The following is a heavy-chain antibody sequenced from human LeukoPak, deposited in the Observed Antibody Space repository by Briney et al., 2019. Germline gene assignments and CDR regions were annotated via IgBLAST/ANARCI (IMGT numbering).Heavy chain of an antibody. V-gene: IGHV3-11*04. J-gene: IGHJ6*03. CDR2: ITSDSSTI. D-gene: IGHD2-8*02. CDR3: ARGPLLGYYYYHMDV. Sequence: NPSETLSLTCTVSGDYITRGYYWGWIRQPPGKGLEWISYITSDSSTIYYADSVKGRFTISRDNAESSLYLQMNSLRAEDTAVYYCARGPLLGYYYYHMDVWGEGTTVAVSS. CDR1: GDYITRGYY.